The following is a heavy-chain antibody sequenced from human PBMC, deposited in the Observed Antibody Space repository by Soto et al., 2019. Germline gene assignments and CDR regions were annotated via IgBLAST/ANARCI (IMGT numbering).Heavy chain of an antibody. CDR2: MYNTGST. J-gene: IGHJ6*02. Sequence: QVQLQESGPGLVKPSETLSLTCTVSGGSISRYYWSWIRQPPGKGLEWIGYMYNTGSTVYNPPFKSRVTIPVDTSKNQFSLKLNSVTAADTAVYYCARDLWGYCGTDCYPLDVWGQGTTVTVSS. CDR3: ARDLWGYCGTDCYPLDV. D-gene: IGHD2-21*02. V-gene: IGHV4-59*01. CDR1: GGSISRYY.